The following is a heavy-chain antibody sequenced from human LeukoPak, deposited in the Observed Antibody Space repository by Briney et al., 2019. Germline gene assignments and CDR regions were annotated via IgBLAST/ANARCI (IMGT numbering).Heavy chain of an antibody. V-gene: IGHV4-4*07. CDR2: IYASGST. D-gene: IGHD2-2*01. J-gene: IGHJ5*02. CDR3: AREGGYCSSTSCYNWFDP. Sequence: PSETLSLTCTVSGGSISSYYWSWIRQPAGKGLEWIGRIYASGSTNYNPSLKSRVTMSVDTSKNQFSLKLSSVTAADTAVYYCAREGGYCSSTSCYNWFDPWGQGTLVTVSS. CDR1: GGSISSYY.